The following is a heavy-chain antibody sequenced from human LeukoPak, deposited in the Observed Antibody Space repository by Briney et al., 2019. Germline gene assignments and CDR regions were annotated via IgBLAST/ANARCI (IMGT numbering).Heavy chain of an antibody. CDR3: AREDSGLYHFDY. D-gene: IGHD3-10*01. Sequence: SETLSLTCTVSGGSISSYYWSWIRQPPGKGLEWIGEINHNGSTNYNPSLESRVTMSVDTSKNQFSLKLNSVTAADTAVYYCAREDSGLYHFDYWGQGTLVTVSS. CDR1: GGSISSYY. J-gene: IGHJ4*02. V-gene: IGHV4-34*01. CDR2: INHNGST.